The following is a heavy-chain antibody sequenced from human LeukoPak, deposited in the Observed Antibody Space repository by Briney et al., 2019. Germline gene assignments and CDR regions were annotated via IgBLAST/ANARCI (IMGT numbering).Heavy chain of an antibody. Sequence: SETLSLTCAVYGGSFSGYYWSWIRQPPGKGLEWIGEINHSGSTNYNPSLKSRVTISEDTSKNQLSLKLSSVTAADTAVYYCARATQRVWFGELLYYYYYMDVWGKGTTVTVSS. D-gene: IGHD3-10*01. J-gene: IGHJ6*03. CDR1: GGSFSGYY. CDR3: ARATQRVWFGELLYYYYYMDV. V-gene: IGHV4-34*01. CDR2: INHSGST.